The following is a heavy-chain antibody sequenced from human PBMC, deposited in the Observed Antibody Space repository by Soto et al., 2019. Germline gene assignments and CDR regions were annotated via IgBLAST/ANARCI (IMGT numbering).Heavy chain of an antibody. J-gene: IGHJ6*02. D-gene: IGHD6-13*01. V-gene: IGHV1-69*13. CDR2: IIPIFGTA. Sequence: ASVKVSCKASGGTFSSYAISWVRQAPGQGLEWMGGIIPIFGTANYAQKFQGRVTITADESTSTAYMELSSLRSEDTAVYYCARAHASIAAAVTEKSQIPYYYYYGMDVWGQGTTVTVSS. CDR1: GGTFSSYA. CDR3: ARAHASIAAAVTEKSQIPYYYYYGMDV.